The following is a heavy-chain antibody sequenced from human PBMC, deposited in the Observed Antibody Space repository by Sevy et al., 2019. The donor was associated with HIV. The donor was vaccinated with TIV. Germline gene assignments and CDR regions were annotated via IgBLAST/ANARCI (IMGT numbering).Heavy chain of an antibody. V-gene: IGHV1-24*01. D-gene: IGHD3-22*01. CDR3: ATTKDYYDSSGCPFDY. CDR1: GYTLTQVS. Sequence: ASVKVSCKVSGYTLTQVSMHWVRQAPVEGLEWMGSFDPEDGETIYAQKFQGRVTMTEDTSTDTAYMELNSLRSEDTAVYCCATTKDYYDSSGCPFDYWGQGTLVTVSS. CDR2: FDPEDGET. J-gene: IGHJ4*02.